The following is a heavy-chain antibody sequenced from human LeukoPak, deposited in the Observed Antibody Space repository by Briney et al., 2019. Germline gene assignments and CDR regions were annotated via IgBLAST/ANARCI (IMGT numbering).Heavy chain of an antibody. J-gene: IGHJ4*02. Sequence: PGGSLRRYCAASGFTFSDYYMSWIRQAPGKGLEWVSYISSSGSTIYYADSVKGRFTISRDNAKNSLYLQMNSLRAEDTAVYYCARGVLEWLSPFDYWGQGTLVTVSS. V-gene: IGHV3-11*04. CDR2: ISSSGSTI. D-gene: IGHD3-3*01. CDR3: ARGVLEWLSPFDY. CDR1: GFTFSDYY.